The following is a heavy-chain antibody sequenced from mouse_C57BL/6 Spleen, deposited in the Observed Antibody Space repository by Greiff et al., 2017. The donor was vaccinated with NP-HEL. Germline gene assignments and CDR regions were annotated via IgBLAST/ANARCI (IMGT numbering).Heavy chain of an antibody. J-gene: IGHJ4*01. CDR1: GFSLTSYG. Sequence: QVQLQQSGPGLVAPSQSLSIPCTVSGFSLTSYGVHWVRQPPGKGLEWLVVIWSDGSTTYNSALKSRLSISKDNSKSQVFLKMNSLQTDDTAMYYCARHSPPYYGSSYGAMDYWGQGTSVTVSS. V-gene: IGHV2-6-1*01. CDR3: ARHSPPYYGSSYGAMDY. D-gene: IGHD1-1*01. CDR2: IWSDGST.